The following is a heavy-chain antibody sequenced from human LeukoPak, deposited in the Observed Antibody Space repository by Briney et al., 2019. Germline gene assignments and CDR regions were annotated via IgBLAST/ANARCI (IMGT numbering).Heavy chain of an antibody. V-gene: IGHV3-30*02. CDR3: AKGPKLTGDRYYFDY. D-gene: IGHD7-27*01. Sequence: PGGSLRLSCAASGFTFDDYAMHWVRQAPGKGLEWVAFIRYDGSNKYYADSVKGRFTISRDNSKNTLYLQMNSLRAEDTAVYYCAKGPKLTGDRYYFDYWGQGTLVTVSS. J-gene: IGHJ4*02. CDR1: GFTFDDYA. CDR2: IRYDGSNK.